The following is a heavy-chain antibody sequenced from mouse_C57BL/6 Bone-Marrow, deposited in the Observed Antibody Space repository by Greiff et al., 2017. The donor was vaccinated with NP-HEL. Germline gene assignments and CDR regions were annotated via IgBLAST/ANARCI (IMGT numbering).Heavy chain of an antibody. CDR1: GYTFTDYY. Sequence: EVQLQQSGPELVKPGASVKISCKASGYTFTDYYMNWVKQSHGKSLEWIGDINPNNGGTSYNQKFKGKATLTVDKSSSTAYMELRSLTSEDSAVYYCARSDYRYYYAMGYWGQGTSVTVSS. V-gene: IGHV1-26*01. D-gene: IGHD2-4*01. CDR2: INPNNGGT. J-gene: IGHJ4*01. CDR3: ARSDYRYYYAMGY.